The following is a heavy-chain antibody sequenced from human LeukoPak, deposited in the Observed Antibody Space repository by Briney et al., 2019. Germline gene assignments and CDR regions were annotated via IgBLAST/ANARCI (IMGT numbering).Heavy chain of an antibody. V-gene: IGHV3-7*03. CDR2: IKQDGSEK. Sequence: GGSLRLSCAASGFTFSSYWMSWVRQAPGKGLEWVANIKQDGSEKYYVDSVKGRFTISRDNAKNSLYLQMNSLRAEDTALYYCAKHTLAAVWFGAFDSWGPGTLVTVSS. CDR3: AKHTLAAVWFGAFDS. J-gene: IGHJ4*02. D-gene: IGHD3-10*01. CDR1: GFTFSSYW.